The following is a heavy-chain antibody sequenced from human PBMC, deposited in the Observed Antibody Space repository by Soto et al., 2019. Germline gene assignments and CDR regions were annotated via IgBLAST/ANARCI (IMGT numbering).Heavy chain of an antibody. CDR2: IYYSGMT. V-gene: IGHV4-59*08. CDR3: AMTVTTLYIWFDP. D-gene: IGHD4-17*01. CDR1: GGSMNNYY. Sequence: QVQLQESGPGLVKPSETLSLTCTVSGGSMNNYYWTWIRQPPGKGLEWLGHIYYSGMTKYNPSLKSRVTISVDTSKNLFSLRLTSVTAADTAVYYCAMTVTTLYIWFDPCGQGTEVTVSS. J-gene: IGHJ5*02.